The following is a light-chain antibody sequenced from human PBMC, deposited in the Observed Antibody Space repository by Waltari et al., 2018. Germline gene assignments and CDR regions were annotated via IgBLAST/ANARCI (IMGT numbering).Light chain of an antibody. CDR1: SSDVGGYNY. J-gene: IGLJ3*02. CDR3: CSYAGSYTWV. Sequence: QSALTQPRSVSGSPGQSVTISCTGTSSDVGGYNYVSWYQQHPGKAPKLMIYDVRKRPSGVPDRFSGSKSGNTASLTISGLQADDEADYYCCSYAGSYTWVFGGGTKMTVL. CDR2: DVR. V-gene: IGLV2-11*01.